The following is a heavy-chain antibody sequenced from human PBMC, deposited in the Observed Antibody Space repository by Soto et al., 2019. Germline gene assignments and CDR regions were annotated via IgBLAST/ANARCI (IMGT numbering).Heavy chain of an antibody. CDR2: ISESGTSM. V-gene: IGHV3-48*03. CDR1: GFPFSRYE. D-gene: IGHD3-9*01. Sequence: GGSLRLSCAASGFPFSRYEMNWVRQAPGKGLEWISYISESGTSMYYADAVKGRFAISRDNAQNSLYLQMNSLRIEDTAVYYCARDPQVNDRRGHKIRALDVWGQGTTVTVSS. CDR3: ARDPQVNDRRGHKIRALDV. J-gene: IGHJ6*02.